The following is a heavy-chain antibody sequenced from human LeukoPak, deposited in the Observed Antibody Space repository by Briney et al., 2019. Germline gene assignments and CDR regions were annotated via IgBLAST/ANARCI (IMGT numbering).Heavy chain of an antibody. D-gene: IGHD6-19*01. V-gene: IGHV3-21*01. J-gene: IGHJ6*02. CDR3: ARGRRPDSSGWYLEDYYYGMDV. CDR1: GFTFSSYS. Sequence: PGGSLRLSCAASGFTFSSYSMNWVRQAPGKGLEWVSSISSSSSYIYYADSVKGRFTISRDNAKNSLYLQMNSLRAEDTAVYYCARGRRPDSSGWYLEDYYYGMDVWGQGTTVTVSS. CDR2: ISSSSSYI.